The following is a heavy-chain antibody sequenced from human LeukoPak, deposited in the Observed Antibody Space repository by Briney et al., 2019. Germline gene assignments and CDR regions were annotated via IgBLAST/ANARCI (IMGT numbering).Heavy chain of an antibody. Sequence: GESLRISCQGSGYSFTSYWIAWFRQMPGKGLEWMGIICPADSDTRYSPSFQGQVSISADKSMSIAYLQRRSLKASDTAMYYCARPHYYGSGSYYSGFDIWGQGTMVTVSS. J-gene: IGHJ3*02. D-gene: IGHD3-10*01. CDR2: ICPADSDT. CDR3: ARPHYYGSGSYYSGFDI. CDR1: GYSFTSYW. V-gene: IGHV5-51*01.